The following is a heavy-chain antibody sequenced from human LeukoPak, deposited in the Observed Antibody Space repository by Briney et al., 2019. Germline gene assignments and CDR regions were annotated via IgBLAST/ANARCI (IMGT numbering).Heavy chain of an antibody. CDR3: ARVRQQLGGYFDY. Sequence: ALVKVSCKASGYTFTGYYMHWVRQAPGQGLGWMGWINPNSGGTNYAQKFQGRVTMTRDTSISTAYMELSRLRSDDTAVYYCARVRQQLGGYFDYWGQGTLVTVSS. V-gene: IGHV1-2*02. J-gene: IGHJ4*02. CDR1: GYTFTGYY. D-gene: IGHD6-13*01. CDR2: INPNSGGT.